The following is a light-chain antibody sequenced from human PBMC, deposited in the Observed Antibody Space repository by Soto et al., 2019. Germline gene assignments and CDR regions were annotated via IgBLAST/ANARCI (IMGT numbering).Light chain of an antibody. CDR1: SSNIGAGYD. V-gene: IGLV1-40*01. CDR2: GNS. CDR3: QSYDSSLSVWV. J-gene: IGLJ3*02. Sequence: QSVLTQPPSVSGAPGQRVNISCTGSSSNIGAGYDVHWYQQLPGTAPKLLIYGNSNRPSGVPDRFSGSKSGTSASLAITGLQAEDEADYYCQSYDSSLSVWVFGGGTKLTVL.